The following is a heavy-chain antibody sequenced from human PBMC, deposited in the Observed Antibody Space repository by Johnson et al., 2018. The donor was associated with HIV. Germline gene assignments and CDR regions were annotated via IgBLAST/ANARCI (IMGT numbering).Heavy chain of an antibody. Sequence: QVQLVESGGGVVQPGRSLRLSCAASGFTFSSYGMHWVRQAPGKGLEWVSYIRYDGDNKYYVDSVKGRFTISRDNHNNTLYLQTSSLRLEDTAVYYCAKEGGYSYGYGGDQTGDAFDIWGQGTTVTVSS. CDR3: AKEGGYSYGYGGDQTGDAFDI. CDR2: IRYDGDNK. J-gene: IGHJ3*02. CDR1: GFTFSSYG. D-gene: IGHD5-18*01. V-gene: IGHV3-30*02.